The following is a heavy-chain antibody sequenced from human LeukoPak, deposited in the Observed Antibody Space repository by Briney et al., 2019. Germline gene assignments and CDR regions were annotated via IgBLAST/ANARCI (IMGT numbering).Heavy chain of an antibody. V-gene: IGHV1-69*06. D-gene: IGHD2-2*02. J-gene: IGHJ6*03. CDR3: ARGIGCPSCYTSYYYYMDV. Sequence: SVKVSCKASGGTFSSYAISWVRQVPGQGLEWMGGIIPIFGTANYAQKFQGRVTITADKSTSTAYMELSSLRSEDTAVYYCARGIGCPSCYTSYYYYMDVWGKGTTVTVSS. CDR2: IIPIFGTA. CDR1: GGTFSSYA.